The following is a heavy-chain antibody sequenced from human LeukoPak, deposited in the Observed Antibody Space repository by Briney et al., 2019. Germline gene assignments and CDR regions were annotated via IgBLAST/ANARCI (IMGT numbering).Heavy chain of an antibody. Sequence: ASVKVSCKASGYTFTGYYMHWVRQAPGQGLEWMGWINPNSGDTNFAQKFQGRVTMTRDTSISTAYMELSRLRSDDTAVYYCAAGCSSGWWLVFWGQGTLVTVSS. J-gene: IGHJ4*02. CDR3: AAGCSSGWWLVF. V-gene: IGHV1-2*02. CDR2: INPNSGDT. CDR1: GYTFTGYY. D-gene: IGHD6-19*01.